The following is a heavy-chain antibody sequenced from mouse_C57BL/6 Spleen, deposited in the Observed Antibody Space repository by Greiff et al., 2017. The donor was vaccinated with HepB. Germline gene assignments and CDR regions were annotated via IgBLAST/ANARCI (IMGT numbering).Heavy chain of an antibody. CDR1: GYSITSGYY. D-gene: IGHD2-3*01. J-gene: IGHJ4*01. CDR2: ISYDGSN. CDR3: AREDDGCYYAMDY. Sequence: ESGPGLVKPSQSLSLTCSVTGYSITSGYYWNWIRQFPGNKLEWMGYISYDGSNNYNPSLKNRISITRDTSKNQFFLKLNSVTTEDTATYYCAREDDGCYYAMDYWGQGTSVTVSS. V-gene: IGHV3-6*01.